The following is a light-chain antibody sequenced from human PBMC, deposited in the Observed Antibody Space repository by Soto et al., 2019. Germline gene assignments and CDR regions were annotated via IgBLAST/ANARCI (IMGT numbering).Light chain of an antibody. CDR2: DTS. J-gene: IGKJ4*01. Sequence: EIVLTQSPGTLSLSVGERVTLSCRASQSVSSYLAWYQQTPGQAPRLLIYDTSNRATGTPARFSGSGSGTDFTLTISRLAPEDFTVYYCQQYGRSPLTFGGGTTVEIK. CDR3: QQYGRSPLT. CDR1: QSVSSY. V-gene: IGKV3-20*01.